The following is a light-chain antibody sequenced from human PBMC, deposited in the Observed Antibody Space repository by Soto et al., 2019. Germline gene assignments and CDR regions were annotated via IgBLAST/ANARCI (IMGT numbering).Light chain of an antibody. J-gene: IGLJ7*01. CDR2: EVS. CDR3: SSYAGSNNFV. CDR1: SSDIGAYIY. V-gene: IGLV2-8*01. Sequence: QSVLTQPPSASGSPGQSVTISCTGTSSDIGAYIYVSWYQQHPGKAPKLMISEVSRRPSGVPERFSGSKSGNTASLTVSGSQADDEAHYYCSSYAGSNNFVFGTGTQLAVL.